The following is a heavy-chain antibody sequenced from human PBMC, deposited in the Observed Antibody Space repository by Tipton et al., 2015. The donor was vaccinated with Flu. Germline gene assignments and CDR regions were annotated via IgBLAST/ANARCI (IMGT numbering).Heavy chain of an antibody. CDR2: ISWNSGDM. V-gene: IGHV3-9*01. J-gene: IGHJ4*02. D-gene: IGHD3-9*01. Sequence: SLRLSCAASGFSFEDYAMHWVRQAPGKGLEWISGISWNSGDMDYADSVKGRFTISRDNANNSLFLEMNSLRAEDTAFYYCAKHTGALYYDISGLFDSWGQGTLVSVSS. CDR1: GFSFEDYA. CDR3: AKHTGALYYDISGLFDS.